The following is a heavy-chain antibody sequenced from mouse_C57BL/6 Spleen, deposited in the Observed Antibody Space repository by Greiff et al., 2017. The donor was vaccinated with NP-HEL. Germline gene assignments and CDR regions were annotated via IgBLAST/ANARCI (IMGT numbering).Heavy chain of an antibody. V-gene: IGHV3-1*01. CDR3: AREDSNYPLFFDY. CDR1: GYSITSGYD. D-gene: IGHD2-5*01. J-gene: IGHJ2*01. CDR2: ISYSGST. Sequence: EVQLQQSGPGMVKPSQSLSLTCTVTGYSITSGYDWHWIRHFPGNKLEWMGYISYSGSTNYNPSLKSRISITHDTSKNHFFLKLNSVTTEDTATYYCAREDSNYPLFFDYWGQGTTLTVSS.